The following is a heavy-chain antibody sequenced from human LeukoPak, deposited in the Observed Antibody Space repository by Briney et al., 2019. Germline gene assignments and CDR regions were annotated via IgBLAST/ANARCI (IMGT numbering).Heavy chain of an antibody. D-gene: IGHD5-18*01. Sequence: PSETLSLTCAVSGGSISSGGYSWSWIRQPPGKGLEWIGYIYHSGSTYYNPSLKSRVTISVDRSKNQFSLKLSSVTAADTAVYYCATRGYSYGLAAFDIWGQGTMVTVSS. J-gene: IGHJ3*02. CDR1: GGSISSGGYS. CDR3: ATRGYSYGLAAFDI. V-gene: IGHV4-30-2*01. CDR2: IYHSGST.